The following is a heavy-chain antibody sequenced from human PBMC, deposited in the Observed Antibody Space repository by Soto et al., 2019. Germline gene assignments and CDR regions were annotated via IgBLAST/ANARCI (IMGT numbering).Heavy chain of an antibody. D-gene: IGHD3-16*02. J-gene: IGHJ4*02. Sequence: SVKVSCKASGGTFSSYAISWVRQAPVQGLEWMGGIIPIFGTANYAQKFQGRVTITADKSTSTAYMELSSLRSEDTAVYYCARVPTPYDYVWGSYPSLYFDYWGQGTLVTVSS. V-gene: IGHV1-69*06. CDR1: GGTFSSYA. CDR3: ARVPTPYDYVWGSYPSLYFDY. CDR2: IIPIFGTA.